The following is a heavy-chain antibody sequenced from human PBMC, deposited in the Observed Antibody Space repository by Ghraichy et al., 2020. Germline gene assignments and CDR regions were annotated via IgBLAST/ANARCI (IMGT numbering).Heavy chain of an antibody. CDR1: GFTVSSNY. CDR3: ARASGATVRRGFDY. V-gene: IGHV3-66*02. Sequence: GGSLRLSCAASGFTVSSNYMSWVRQAPGKGLEWVSVIYSGGSTYYADSVKGRFTISRDNSKNTLYLQMNSLRAEDTAVYYCARASGATVRRGFDYWGQGTLVTVSS. D-gene: IGHD1-14*01. CDR2: IYSGGST. J-gene: IGHJ4*02.